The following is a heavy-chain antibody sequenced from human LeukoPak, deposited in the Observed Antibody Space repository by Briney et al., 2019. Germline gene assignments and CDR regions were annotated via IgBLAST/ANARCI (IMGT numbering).Heavy chain of an antibody. CDR1: GYTFTSYG. CDR2: ISAYNGNT. CDR3: ARDERYCSSTSCQNWFDP. J-gene: IGHJ5*02. Sequence: ASVKVSCKASGYTFTSYGISWVRQAPGQGLEWMGWISAYNGNTNYAQKLQGRVTMTTDTSTSTAYMELRSLRSDDTAVYYCARDERYCSSTSCQNWFDPWGQGTLVTVSS. D-gene: IGHD2-2*01. V-gene: IGHV1-18*01.